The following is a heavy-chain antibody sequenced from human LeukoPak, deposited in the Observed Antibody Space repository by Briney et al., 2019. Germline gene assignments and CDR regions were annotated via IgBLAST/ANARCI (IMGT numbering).Heavy chain of an antibody. Sequence: ASVKVSCKASGYTFTRYYMHWVRQAPGQGLEWMGIINPSVGSTSYAQKFQGRVTITRDTSASTAYMELSSLRSEDMAVYYCARERAGAVAYFDYWGQGTLVTVSS. CDR2: INPSVGST. J-gene: IGHJ4*02. CDR1: GYTFTRYY. D-gene: IGHD6-19*01. V-gene: IGHV1-46*01. CDR3: ARERAGAVAYFDY.